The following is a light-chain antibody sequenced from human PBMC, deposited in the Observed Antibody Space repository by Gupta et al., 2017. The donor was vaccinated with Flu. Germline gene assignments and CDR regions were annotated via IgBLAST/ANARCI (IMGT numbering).Light chain of an antibody. CDR1: QSISSW. V-gene: IGKV1-5*03. CDR3: QQYDSYSGT. CDR2: KAS. J-gene: IGKJ3*01. Sequence: DIQMTQSPSTLSASVGDRVTITCRVSQSISSWLAWYQQKPGKAPNLLIYKASNLETGVPSRFSGSGSGTEFTLTISSLQPDDFATYYCQQYDSYSGTFGPGTKVEIK.